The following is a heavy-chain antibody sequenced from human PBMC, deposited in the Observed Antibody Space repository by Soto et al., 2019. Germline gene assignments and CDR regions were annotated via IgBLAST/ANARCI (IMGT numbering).Heavy chain of an antibody. Sequence: QVQLVQSGGGVVQPGRSLRLSCAASGFTFSSYGMHWVRQAPGKGLEWVALIWYDGSNESYVDSVKGRFTISRDNSKNTLCVQINCARAEDTAMYYCAGVEYSSGTEYLQHWGQGTVVTVSS. CDR1: GFTFSSYG. CDR3: AGVEYSSGTEYLQH. D-gene: IGHD6-19*01. V-gene: IGHV3-33*01. CDR2: IWYDGSNE. J-gene: IGHJ1*01.